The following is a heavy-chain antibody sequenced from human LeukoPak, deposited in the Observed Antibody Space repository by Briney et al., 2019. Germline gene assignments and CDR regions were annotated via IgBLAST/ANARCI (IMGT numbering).Heavy chain of an antibody. CDR3: ARATVTTEGEFDP. D-gene: IGHD4-17*01. V-gene: IGHV1-2*02. CDR2: INPNSGGT. J-gene: IGHJ5*02. CDR1: GYTFTGYY. Sequence: ASVKVSCKASGYTFTGYYMHWVRQAPGQGLEWMGWINPNSGGTNYAQKFQGRVTMTRDTSISTAYMELSRLRSDDTAVYYCARATVTTEGEFDPWGQGTLVTVSS.